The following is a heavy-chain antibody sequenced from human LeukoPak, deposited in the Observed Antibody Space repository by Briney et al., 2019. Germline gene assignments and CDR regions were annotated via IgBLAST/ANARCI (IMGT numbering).Heavy chain of an antibody. CDR1: GFTLSNAW. V-gene: IGHV3-15*01. Sequence: GGSLRLSCAASGFTLSNAWMSWVRQAPGKGLEWVGRIKSKTDGGTTDYAAPVKGRFTISRDDSKNTLYLQMNSLKTEDTAVCCCNTLYWPMIVVVISNNAFDIWGQRTMVTVSS. CDR3: NTLYWPMIVVVISNNAFDI. J-gene: IGHJ3*02. CDR2: IKSKTDGGTT. D-gene: IGHD3-22*01.